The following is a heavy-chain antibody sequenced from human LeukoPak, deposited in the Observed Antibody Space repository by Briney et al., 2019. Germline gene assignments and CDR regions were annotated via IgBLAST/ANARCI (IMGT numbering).Heavy chain of an antibody. CDR2: IYPGDSDT. J-gene: IGHJ4*02. CDR3: ARTGGGYSGYDFFDY. V-gene: IGHV5-51*01. Sequence: GESLKISCKGSRYSFTSYWIGWVRQMPGKGLEWMGIIYPGDSDTRYSPSFQGQVTISADKSISTAYLQWSSLKASDTAMYYCARTGGGYSGYDFFDYWGQGTLVTVSS. D-gene: IGHD5-12*01. CDR1: RYSFTSYW.